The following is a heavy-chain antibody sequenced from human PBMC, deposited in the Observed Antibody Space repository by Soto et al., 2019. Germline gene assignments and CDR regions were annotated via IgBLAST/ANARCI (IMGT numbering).Heavy chain of an antibody. D-gene: IGHD3-3*01. CDR3: ARVEDYDFWSGYYAFDI. J-gene: IGHJ3*02. V-gene: IGHV3-48*02. CDR2: ISSSSSTI. CDR1: GFTFSSYS. Sequence: GGSLRLSCAASGFTFSSYSMNWVRQAPGKGLEWVSYISSSSSTIYYADSLKGRFTISRDNAKNTLYLQMNSLRDEDTAVYYCARVEDYDFWSGYYAFDIWGQGTMVTVSS.